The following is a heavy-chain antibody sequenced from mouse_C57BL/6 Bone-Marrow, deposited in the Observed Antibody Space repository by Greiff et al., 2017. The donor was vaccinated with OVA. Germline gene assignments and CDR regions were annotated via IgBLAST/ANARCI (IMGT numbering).Heavy chain of an antibody. D-gene: IGHD3-2*02. V-gene: IGHV5-6*01. Sequence: EVKVVESGGDLVKPGGSLKLSCAASGFTFSSYGMSWVRQTPDKRLEWVATISSGGSYTYYPDSVKGRFTISRDNAKNTLYLQMSSLKSEDTAMYYCARQRDSEAYWGQGTLVTVSA. CDR3: ARQRDSEAY. CDR2: ISSGGSYT. J-gene: IGHJ3*01. CDR1: GFTFSSYG.